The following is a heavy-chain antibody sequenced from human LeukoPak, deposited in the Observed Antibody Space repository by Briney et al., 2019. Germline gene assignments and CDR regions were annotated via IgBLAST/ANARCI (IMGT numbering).Heavy chain of an antibody. CDR2: IRYDGSNK. V-gene: IGHV3-33*01. J-gene: IGHJ4*02. CDR3: ARERSSSRYHPDTSEYYFDY. D-gene: IGHD6-13*01. Sequence: PGRSLRLSCAASGFTFSSYGMHWVRQAPGKGLEWVAVIRYDGSNKYYADSVKGRFTISRDNSKNTLYLQMNSLRAEDTAVYYCARERSSSRYHPDTSEYYFDYWGQGTLVTVSS. CDR1: GFTFSSYG.